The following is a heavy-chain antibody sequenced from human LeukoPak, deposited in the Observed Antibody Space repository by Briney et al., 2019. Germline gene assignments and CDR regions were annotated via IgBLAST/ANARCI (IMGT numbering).Heavy chain of an antibody. CDR3: ARDKPVAGDYYYYMDV. D-gene: IGHD6-19*01. V-gene: IGHV3-9*01. Sequence: PGRSLRLSCAASGFTFDDYAMHWVRQAPGKGLEWVSGISWNSGSIGYADSVRGRFTISRDNAKNSLYLQMNSLRAEDTAVYYCARDKPVAGDYYYYMDVWGKGTTVTVSS. CDR1: GFTFDDYA. CDR2: ISWNSGSI. J-gene: IGHJ6*03.